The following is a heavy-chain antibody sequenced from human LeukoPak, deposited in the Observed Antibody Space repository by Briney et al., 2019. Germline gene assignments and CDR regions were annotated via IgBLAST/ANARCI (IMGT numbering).Heavy chain of an antibody. CDR3: ARDHIVGPY. V-gene: IGHV3-7*01. J-gene: IGHJ4*02. CDR2: IKQDGSEK. Sequence: PGGSLRLSCAASGFTFSTYWMNWVRQAPGKGLEWVANIKQDGSEKYYVDSVKGRFVVSRDNAKNSLYLQMNSLGAEDTAVYYCARDHIVGPYWGQGTLVTVSS. D-gene: IGHD1-26*01. CDR1: GFTFSTYW.